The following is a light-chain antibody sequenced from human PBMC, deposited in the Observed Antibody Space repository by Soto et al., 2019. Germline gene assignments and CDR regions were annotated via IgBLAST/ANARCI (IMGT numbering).Light chain of an antibody. J-gene: IGLJ2*01. Sequence: QSVLTQSPSASASLGASVKLTCTLSSGHSNYAIALHQQQSEKGPRYLMKLNSDGSHSTGDGIPDRFSGSISGAERCPTNSSLQSEDDAGYYCQDGGPGSVVFVGRAKRTV. CDR3: QDGGPGSVV. CDR1: SGHSNYA. CDR2: LNSDGSH. V-gene: IGLV4-69*01.